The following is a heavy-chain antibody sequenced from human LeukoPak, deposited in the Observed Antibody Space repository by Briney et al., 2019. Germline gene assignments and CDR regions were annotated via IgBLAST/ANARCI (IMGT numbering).Heavy chain of an antibody. V-gene: IGHV4-59*12. CDR3: AREDGYNDY. J-gene: IGHJ4*02. D-gene: IGHD5-24*01. CDR2: IYYSGST. CDR1: GGSISSYY. Sequence: SETLSLTCTVSGGSISSYYWSWIRQPPGKGLEWIGYIYYSGSTYYNPSLKSRVTISVDTSKNQFSLKLSSVTAADTAVYYCAREDGYNDYWGQGTLVTVSS.